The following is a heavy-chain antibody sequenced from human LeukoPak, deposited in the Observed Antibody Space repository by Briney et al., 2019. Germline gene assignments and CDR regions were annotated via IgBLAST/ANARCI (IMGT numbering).Heavy chain of an antibody. CDR3: TSWGDTTAEYFQR. CDR2: INPDGRDT. CDR1: GFTFSSYA. J-gene: IGHJ1*01. D-gene: IGHD2-21*02. V-gene: IGHV3-7*01. Sequence: GGSLRLSCAASGFTFSSYAMSWVRQAPGKGLEWVAHINPDGRDTYYVNSVKGRFTISRDNAQNSIYLQMNSLRVEDTAVYYCTSWGDTTAEYFQRWGQGTLVTVSS.